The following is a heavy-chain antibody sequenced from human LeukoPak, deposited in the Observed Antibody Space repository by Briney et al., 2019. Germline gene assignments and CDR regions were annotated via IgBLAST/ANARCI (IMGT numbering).Heavy chain of an antibody. D-gene: IGHD1-7*01. V-gene: IGHV1-58*02. CDR1: GFTFTSSA. Sequence: ATSVKVSCKASGFTFTSSAMQWVQQARGQRLEWIGWIVVGSGNTNYAQKFQERVTITRDMSTSTAYMELSSLRSEDTAVYYCAAANWNYERFGYWGQGTLVTVSS. J-gene: IGHJ4*02. CDR2: IVVGSGNT. CDR3: AAANWNYERFGY.